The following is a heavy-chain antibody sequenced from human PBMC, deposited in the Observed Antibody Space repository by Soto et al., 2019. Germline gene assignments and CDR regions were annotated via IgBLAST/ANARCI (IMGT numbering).Heavy chain of an antibody. D-gene: IGHD5-12*01. CDR3: ARETQSSPYSGPYLDY. CDR1: GGSISSYY. J-gene: IGHJ4*02. CDR2: IYYSGST. Sequence: ETLSLTCTVSGGSISSYYWSWIRQPPGKGLEWIGYIYYSGSTNYNPSLKSRVTISVDTSKNQFSLKLSSVTAADTAVYYCARETQSSPYSGPYLDYWGQGTLVTVSS. V-gene: IGHV4-59*01.